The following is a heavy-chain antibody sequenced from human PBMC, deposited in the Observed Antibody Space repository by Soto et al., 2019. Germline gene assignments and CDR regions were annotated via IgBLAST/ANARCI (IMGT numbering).Heavy chain of an antibody. Sequence: QVQLVQSGAEVKKPGSSVMVSCKASGGTFSSYAISWVRQAPGQGLEWMGGIIPIFGTANYAQKFQGRVTITSDESTSTVYMELGRLRTEDTAVYYCARDGDYHDSSGYYAPLPPWFGPWGQGNLVTVSS. CDR1: GGTFSSYA. V-gene: IGHV1-69*01. CDR2: IIPIFGTA. CDR3: ARDGDYHDSSGYYAPLPPWFGP. D-gene: IGHD3-22*01. J-gene: IGHJ5*02.